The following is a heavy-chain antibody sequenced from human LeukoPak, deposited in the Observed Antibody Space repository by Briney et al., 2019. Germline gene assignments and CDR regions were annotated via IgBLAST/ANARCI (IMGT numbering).Heavy chain of an antibody. V-gene: IGHV4-38-2*02. CDR1: GYSISSGYY. CDR2: IYHSGST. D-gene: IGHD3-10*01. J-gene: IGHJ5*02. Sequence: SETLSLTCTVSGYSISSGYYWGWIRQPPGKGLEWIGSIYHSGSTYYNPSLKSRVTISVDTSKNQFSLKLSPVTAADTAVYYCARVMGITMVRLNNWFDPWGQGTLVTVSS. CDR3: ARVMGITMVRLNNWFDP.